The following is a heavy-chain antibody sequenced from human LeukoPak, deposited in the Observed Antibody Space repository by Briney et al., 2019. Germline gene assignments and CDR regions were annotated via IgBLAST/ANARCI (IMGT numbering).Heavy chain of an antibody. J-gene: IGHJ5*02. Sequence: SETLSLTCTVSGGSISSGSYYWSWIRQPAGKGLEWIGRIYTSGSTNYNPSLKSRVTISADTSKNQFSLRLSSVIAADTAIYYCVRHSPRAVWGLVRWFDPWGQGALVIVSS. CDR2: IYTSGST. CDR1: GGSISSGSYY. D-gene: IGHD2-21*01. CDR3: VRHSPRAVWGLVRWFDP. V-gene: IGHV4-61*02.